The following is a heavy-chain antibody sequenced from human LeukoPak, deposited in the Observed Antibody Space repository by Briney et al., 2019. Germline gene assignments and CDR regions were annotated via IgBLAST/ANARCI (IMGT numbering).Heavy chain of an antibody. D-gene: IGHD2-15*01. Sequence: ASVKVSCKASGYTFTSYYMHWVRQAPGQGLEWMGIINPSGGSTSYAQKFQGRVTMTRDTSTSTVYMELSSLRSEDTAVYYCAQEGGCSGGSCYSGYYYYGMDVWGQGTTVTVSS. CDR3: AQEGGCSGGSCYSGYYYYGMDV. CDR2: INPSGGST. J-gene: IGHJ6*02. CDR1: GYTFTSYY. V-gene: IGHV1-46*01.